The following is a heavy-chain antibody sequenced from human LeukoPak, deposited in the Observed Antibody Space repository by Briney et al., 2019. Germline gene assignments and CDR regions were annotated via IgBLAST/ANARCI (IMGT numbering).Heavy chain of an antibody. J-gene: IGHJ4*02. Sequence: GGSLRLSCADSGFPFSIYAFHWVRQAPGKGLEYVSVISSNGGTTFYANSVKGRFTISRDNSKNTLYLQMASLRAEDLAVYYCARGQTMPPDCFDYWGQGTLVTVRS. D-gene: IGHD1/OR15-1a*01. CDR3: ARGQTMPPDCFDY. CDR2: ISSNGGTT. CDR1: GFPFSIYA. V-gene: IGHV3-64*01.